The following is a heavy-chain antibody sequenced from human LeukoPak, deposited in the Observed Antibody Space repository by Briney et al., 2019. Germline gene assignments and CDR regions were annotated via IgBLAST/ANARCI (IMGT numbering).Heavy chain of an antibody. J-gene: IGHJ4*02. Sequence: SETLSLTCTVSGVSISSGGYYWSWIRQHPGKGLEWIGYIYYSGSTYYNPSLKSRVTISVDTSKNQFSLKLSSVTAADPAVYYCARGGSGFPFDYWGQGTLVTVSS. CDR1: GVSISSGGYY. V-gene: IGHV4-31*03. CDR2: IYYSGST. D-gene: IGHD6-19*01. CDR3: ARGGSGFPFDY.